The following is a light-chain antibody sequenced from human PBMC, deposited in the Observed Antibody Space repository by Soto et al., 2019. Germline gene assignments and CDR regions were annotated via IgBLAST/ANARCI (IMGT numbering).Light chain of an antibody. CDR2: DVS. Sequence: QSVLTQPRSVSGSPGQSVTISCTGTSSDVGGYNYVSWYQQYSGKAPKVMIYDVSNRPSGVSYRFSGSKSGNTASLTISGLQAEDEADYFCSSYSISTAYLFGTGTKVTVL. CDR3: SSYSISTAYL. J-gene: IGLJ1*01. CDR1: SSDVGGYNY. V-gene: IGLV2-11*01.